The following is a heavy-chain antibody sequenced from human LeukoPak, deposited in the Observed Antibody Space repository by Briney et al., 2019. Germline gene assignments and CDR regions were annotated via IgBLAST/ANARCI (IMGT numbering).Heavy chain of an antibody. V-gene: IGHV3-21*01. CDR1: GFTFDDYA. J-gene: IGHJ5*02. D-gene: IGHD3-10*01. Sequence: PGGSLRLSCAASGFTFDDYAMHWVRQAPGKGLEWVSSISSSSSYIYYADSVKGRFTISRDNAKNSLYLQMNSLRAEDTAVYYCARDPYGSGSYINWFDPWGQGTLVTVSS. CDR2: ISSSSSYI. CDR3: ARDPYGSGSYINWFDP.